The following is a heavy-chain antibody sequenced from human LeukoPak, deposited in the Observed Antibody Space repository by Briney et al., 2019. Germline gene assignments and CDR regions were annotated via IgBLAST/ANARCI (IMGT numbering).Heavy chain of an antibody. J-gene: IGHJ4*02. D-gene: IGHD7-27*01. CDR3: ARVRATGAHDC. CDR1: GGSFSGYY. V-gene: IGHV4-34*01. CDR2: INHSGST. Sequence: PSETLSLTWAVYGGSFSGYYWSWIRQPPGKGLEWIGEINHSGSTNYNPSLKSRVTISVDTSKNQFSLKLSSVTAADTAVYYCARVRATGAHDCWGQGTLVTVSS.